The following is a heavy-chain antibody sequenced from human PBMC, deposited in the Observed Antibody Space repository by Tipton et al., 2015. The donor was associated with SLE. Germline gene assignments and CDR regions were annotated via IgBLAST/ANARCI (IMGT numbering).Heavy chain of an antibody. CDR2: ISWNSGRI. D-gene: IGHD6-13*01. J-gene: IGHJ4*02. CDR1: GFTFNDYA. V-gene: IGHV3-9*01. CDR3: AKDIKSYTSGWYGSDF. Sequence: SLRLSCAASGFTFNDYAMHWVRQVAGKGLEWVSGISWNSGRIDYADSVKGRFTVSRDNAKNSLYLQMNSLRREDTAFYYCAKDIKSYTSGWYGSDFWGQGTLATVSS.